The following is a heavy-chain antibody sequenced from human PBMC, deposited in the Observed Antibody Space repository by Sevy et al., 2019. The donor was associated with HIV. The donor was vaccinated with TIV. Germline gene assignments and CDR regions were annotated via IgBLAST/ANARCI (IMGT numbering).Heavy chain of an antibody. Sequence: GGSLRLSCEASGFTFSSYWMSWVRQAPGKGLEWVANMKEDGSVKHYVESVKGRFTISRDNAKNSVYLQMNSLRAEDAALYYCVRAIGAAGSYWGLGTLVTVSS. CDR3: VRAIGAAGSY. CDR2: MKEDGSVK. J-gene: IGHJ4*02. CDR1: GFTFSSYW. V-gene: IGHV3-7*01. D-gene: IGHD6-13*01.